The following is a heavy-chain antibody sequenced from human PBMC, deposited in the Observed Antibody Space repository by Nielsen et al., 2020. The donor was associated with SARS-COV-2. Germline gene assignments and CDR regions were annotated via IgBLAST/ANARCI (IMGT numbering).Heavy chain of an antibody. CDR1: GFTFSSYS. CDR2: IKSKTDDGAT. D-gene: IGHD4-11*01. CDR3: TTDYSSHHYYYYYMDV. Sequence: GESLKISCAASGFTFSSYSMNWVRQAPGKGLEWVGRIKSKTDDGATDYAAPVTGRFTISRDDSKNTLYLQMNSLKTEDTAVYYCTTDYSSHHYYYYYMDVWGKGTTVTVSS. J-gene: IGHJ6*03. V-gene: IGHV3-15*01.